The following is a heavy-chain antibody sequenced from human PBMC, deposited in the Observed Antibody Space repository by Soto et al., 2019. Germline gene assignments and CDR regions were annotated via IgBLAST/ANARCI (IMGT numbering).Heavy chain of an antibody. CDR3: ARHSYNYASSGHNNWFDP. CDR1: GYSFTSYW. CDR2: IYPGDSDT. V-gene: IGHV5-51*01. Sequence: PGESLKISCKGSGYSFTSYWIGWVRQMPGKGLEWMGIIYPGDSDTKYSPSFRGQVTISADKSISTAYLQWSSLKASDTAMYYCARHSYNYASSGHNNWFDPWGQGTLVTVSS. D-gene: IGHD3-22*01. J-gene: IGHJ5*02.